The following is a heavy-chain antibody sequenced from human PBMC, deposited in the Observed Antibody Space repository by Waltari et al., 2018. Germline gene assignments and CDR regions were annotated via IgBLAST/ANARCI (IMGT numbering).Heavy chain of an antibody. CDR2: VIPMFGTV. CDR3: ASGAGYCSSSNCPHDAFNV. Sequence: QVQLMQSGAEVKKPGSSVKVSCKASGGTFSIHAISWVRQAPGQGLEWLGVVIPMFGTVNYAQRFQGRVTITAAESTSTIYMELHTLRSEDTAVYYCASGAGYCSSSNCPHDAFNVWGQGTMVTVSS. D-gene: IGHD2-2*01. V-gene: IGHV1-69*01. CDR1: GGTFSIHA. J-gene: IGHJ3*01.